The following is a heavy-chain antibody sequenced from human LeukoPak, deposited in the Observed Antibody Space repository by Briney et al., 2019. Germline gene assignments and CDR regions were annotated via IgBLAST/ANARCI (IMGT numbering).Heavy chain of an antibody. J-gene: IGHJ4*02. CDR2: IYYSGST. CDR3: ARGYSSSYYYFDY. V-gene: IGHV4-59*01. CDR1: GGSISSYY. Sequence: SETLSLTCTVSGGSISSYYWSWIRQPPGKGPEWIGYIYYSGSTNYNPSLKSRVTISVDTSKNQFSLKLSSVTAADTAVYYCARGYSSSYYYFDYWGQGTLVTVSS. D-gene: IGHD6-13*01.